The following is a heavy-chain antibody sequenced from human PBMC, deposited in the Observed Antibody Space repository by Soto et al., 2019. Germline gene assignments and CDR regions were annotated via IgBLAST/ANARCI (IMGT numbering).Heavy chain of an antibody. V-gene: IGHV3-21*04. CDR2: IRGFSPYT. CDR3: AKDHTVVIRDAFDI. CDR1: GFTFRTYT. Sequence: EVQLVESGGGLVKPGGSLRLSCVASGFTFRTYTMNWVRQAPGKGLEWVSGIRGFSPYTFYAESVKGRFTISRDNAKNSLYLQMKSLRAEDTAVYYCAKDHTVVIRDAFDIWGQGTMVNVSS. D-gene: IGHD3-22*01. J-gene: IGHJ3*02.